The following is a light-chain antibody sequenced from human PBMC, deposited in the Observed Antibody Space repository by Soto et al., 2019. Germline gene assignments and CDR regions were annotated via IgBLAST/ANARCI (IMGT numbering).Light chain of an antibody. V-gene: IGLV2-14*03. CDR1: SSDVGAYNY. J-gene: IGLJ3*02. CDR3: SSYTSSRTGL. CDR2: EVS. Sequence: QSVLTQPASVSGSPGQSITISCTGTSSDVGAYNYVSWYQQHPGKAPKLMIYEVSNRPSGVSNRISGSKSANTASLTISGLQAGDEADYYCSSYTSSRTGLFGGGTKLTVL.